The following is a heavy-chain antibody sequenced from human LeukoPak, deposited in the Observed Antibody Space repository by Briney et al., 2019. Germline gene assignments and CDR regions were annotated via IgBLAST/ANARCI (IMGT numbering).Heavy chain of an antibody. V-gene: IGHV4-34*01. Sequence: PSETLSLTCAVYGGSFSGYYWSWIRQPPGKGLEWIGEINHSGSTNYNPSLKSRVTISVDTSKNQFSLKLSSVTAADTAVYYCARGYSGGNAFDIWGQGTMVTVSS. D-gene: IGHD1-26*01. J-gene: IGHJ3*02. CDR1: GGSFSGYY. CDR2: INHSGST. CDR3: ARGYSGGNAFDI.